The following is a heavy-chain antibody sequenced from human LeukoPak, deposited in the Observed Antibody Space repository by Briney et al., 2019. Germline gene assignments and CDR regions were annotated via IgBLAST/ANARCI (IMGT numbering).Heavy chain of an antibody. CDR2: ISGSGGST. CDR1: RFTFSSYA. V-gene: IGHV3-23*01. CDR3: AKDLVPGSSWYFDY. J-gene: IGHJ4*02. D-gene: IGHD6-13*01. Sequence: TGGSLRLSCAASRFTFSSYAMSWVRQAPGKGLEWVSAISGSGGSTYYADSVKGRFTISRDNSKNTLYLQMNSLRAEDTAVYYCAKDLVPGSSWYFDYWGQGTLVTVSS.